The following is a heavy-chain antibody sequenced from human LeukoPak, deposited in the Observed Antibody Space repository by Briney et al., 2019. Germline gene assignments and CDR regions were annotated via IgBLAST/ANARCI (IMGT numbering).Heavy chain of an antibody. CDR1: GGSISSSSYC. D-gene: IGHD3-22*01. CDR2: IYYSGST. Sequence: SETLSLTCTVSGGSISSSSYCWGWIRQPPGKGLEWIGSIYYSGSTYYNPSLKSRVTISVDTSKNQFSLKLSSVTAADTAVYYCARGSQMYYYDSSGSPMILDYWGQGTLVTVSS. J-gene: IGHJ4*02. CDR3: ARGSQMYYYDSSGSPMILDY. V-gene: IGHV4-39*07.